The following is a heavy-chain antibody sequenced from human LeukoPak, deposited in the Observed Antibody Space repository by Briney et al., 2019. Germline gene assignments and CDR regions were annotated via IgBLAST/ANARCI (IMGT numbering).Heavy chain of an antibody. CDR2: IWYDGSNK. D-gene: IGHD3-3*01. J-gene: IGHJ6*02. CDR3: ARDKRFLEWLPPYYYGMDV. V-gene: IGHV3-33*08. Sequence: GGSLRLSCAASGFTFSSYGMHWVRQAPGKGLEWVAVIWYDGSNKYYADSVKGRFTISRDNSKNTLYLQMNSLRAEDTAVYYCARDKRFLEWLPPYYYGMDVWGQGTTVTVSS. CDR1: GFTFSSYG.